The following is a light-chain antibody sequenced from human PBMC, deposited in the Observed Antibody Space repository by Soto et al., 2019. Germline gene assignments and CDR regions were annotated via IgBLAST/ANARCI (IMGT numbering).Light chain of an antibody. V-gene: IGKV3D-15*01. CDR1: QSAGNF. CDR2: YIS. Sequence: IGRTPYPATLSVSPGETGLLSCMASQSAGNFLAWYQQKPGQAPRLLIYYISTRATGIPARFSGSGSGTEFTLTINSLQSEDSAVYYCQQHNQWPITFGQGTRLENK. CDR3: QQHNQWPIT. J-gene: IGKJ5*01.